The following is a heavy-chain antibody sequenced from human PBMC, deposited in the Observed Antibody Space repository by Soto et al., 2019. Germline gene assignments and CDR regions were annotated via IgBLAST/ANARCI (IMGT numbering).Heavy chain of an antibody. CDR3: ARDQPGYSYGYGLGY. CDR1: GFTFSSYS. V-gene: IGHV3-21*01. Sequence: EVQLVESGGGLVKPGGSLRLSCAASGFTFSSYSMNWVRQAPGKGLEWVSSISSSSSYIYYAGSVKGRFTISRDNAKNSLYLQMNSRRAEDTAVYYCARDQPGYSYGYGLGYWGQGTLVTVSS. CDR2: ISSSSSYI. J-gene: IGHJ4*02. D-gene: IGHD5-18*01.